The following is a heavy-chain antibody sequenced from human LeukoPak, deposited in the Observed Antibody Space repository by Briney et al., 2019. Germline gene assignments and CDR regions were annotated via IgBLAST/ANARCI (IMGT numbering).Heavy chain of an antibody. D-gene: IGHD5/OR15-5a*01. V-gene: IGHV1-69*13. CDR2: IIPIFGTA. CDR3: ARGSTSVPRYFDY. CDR1: GGTFSSYA. Sequence: GASVKVSCKTSGGTFSSYAISWVRQAPGQGLEWMGGIIPIFGTANYAQKFQGRVTITADESTSTAYMELSSLRSEDTAVYYCARGSTSVPRYFDYWGQGTLVTVSS. J-gene: IGHJ4*02.